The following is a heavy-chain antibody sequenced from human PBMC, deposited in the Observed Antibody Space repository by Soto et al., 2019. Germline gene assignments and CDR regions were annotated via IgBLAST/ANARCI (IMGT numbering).Heavy chain of an antibody. V-gene: IGHV1-2*02. CDR1: GYTFTGHY. D-gene: IGHD3-3*01. Sequence: ASVKVSCKASGYTFTGHYIHWVRQAPEQGPEWMGEIGPESGATRYAQKFQGRVTMTMDMSITTVYMELSNLRVDDTAIYYCAKVPTIFGVVTTYFDYWGQGTLVTVSS. CDR3: AKVPTIFGVVTTYFDY. CDR2: IGPESGAT. J-gene: IGHJ4*01.